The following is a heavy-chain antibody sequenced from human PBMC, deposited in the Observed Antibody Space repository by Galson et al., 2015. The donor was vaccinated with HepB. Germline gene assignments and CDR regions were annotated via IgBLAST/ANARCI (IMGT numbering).Heavy chain of an antibody. V-gene: IGHV1-18*04. Sequence: SVKVSCKASGYTFTSYGISWVRQAPGQGLGWMGCISAYNGYTKYAQKLQGRVTMTTDTSTSTAYMELRSPRSDDTAVYYCARNGYSGYDSDYYYYHGMDVWGQGTTVTVSS. CDR3: ARNGYSGYDSDYYYYHGMDV. CDR2: ISAYNGYT. D-gene: IGHD5-12*01. J-gene: IGHJ6*02. CDR1: GYTFTSYG.